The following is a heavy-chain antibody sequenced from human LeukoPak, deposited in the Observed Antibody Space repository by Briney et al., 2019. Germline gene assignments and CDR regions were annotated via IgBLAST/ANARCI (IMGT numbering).Heavy chain of an antibody. CDR1: GGSISSSSYY. CDR3: ASSSGYSSSWFDY. V-gene: IGHV4-61*05. Sequence: SETLSLTCTVSGGSISSSSYYWGWIRQPPGKGLEWIGYIYYSGSTNYNPSLKSRVTISVDTSKNQFSLKLSSVTAADTAVYYCASSSGYSSSWFDYWGQGTLVTVSS. J-gene: IGHJ4*02. D-gene: IGHD6-13*01. CDR2: IYYSGST.